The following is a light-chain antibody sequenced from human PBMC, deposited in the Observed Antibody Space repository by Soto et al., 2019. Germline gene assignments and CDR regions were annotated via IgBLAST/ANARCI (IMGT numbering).Light chain of an antibody. J-gene: IGLJ1*01. CDR1: SSDVGGYDY. Sequence: SVLTQPPSASGSPGQSVTISCTGTSSDVGGYDYVSWYQQRPGKAPKLLIHEVTKRPSGVPDRFSGSKSGNTASLTISGLQAEDEADYYCCSYAGSYTFVFGIGTKVTV. CDR3: CSYAGSYTFV. CDR2: EVT. V-gene: IGLV2-8*01.